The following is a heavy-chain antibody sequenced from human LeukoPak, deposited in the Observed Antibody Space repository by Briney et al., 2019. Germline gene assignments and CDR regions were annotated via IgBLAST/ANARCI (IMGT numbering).Heavy chain of an antibody. CDR1: GFTFNNYN. V-gene: IGHV3-21*01. CDR2: ITSSGTYI. CDR3: ARDPYSGNYGNYYYYYMDV. Sequence: PGGSLTLSCATSGFTFNNYNMNWVRQAPGRALEWVSSITSSGTYIFYADSVKGRFTISRDNAKNSLYLQMNSLGHEDTAVYYCARDPYSGNYGNYYYYYMDVWGKGTTVTISS. D-gene: IGHD1-26*01. J-gene: IGHJ6*03.